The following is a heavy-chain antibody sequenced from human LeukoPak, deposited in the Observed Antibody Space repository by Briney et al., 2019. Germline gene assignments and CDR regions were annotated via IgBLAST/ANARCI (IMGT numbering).Heavy chain of an antibody. CDR3: ARTVGYSGYDYLAWFDY. Sequence: SVKVSCKASGGTFSSYAISWVRQSPGQGLEWMGGIIPIFGTANYAQKFQGRVTITADKSTSTAYMELSSLRSEDTAVYYCARTVGYSGYDYLAWFDYWGQGTLVTVSS. V-gene: IGHV1-69*06. CDR1: GGTFSSYA. J-gene: IGHJ4*02. D-gene: IGHD5-12*01. CDR2: IIPIFGTA.